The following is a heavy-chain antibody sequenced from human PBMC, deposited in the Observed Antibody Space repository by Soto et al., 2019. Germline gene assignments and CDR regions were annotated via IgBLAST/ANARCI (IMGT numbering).Heavy chain of an antibody. V-gene: IGHV2-5*02. CDR2: IFWDDDK. CDR3: ARIFDFWSGYYFSY. CDR1: GFSLSTSGVA. Sequence: QITLKESGPTLVKPTQTLTLTCTFSGFSLSTSGVAVGWIRQAPRKAPEWLAFIFWDDDKRYSPSLENRLTITKDTSKDQVVLTMTNMVPVDTATYYCARIFDFWSGYYFSYWGRGTLVTVSS. J-gene: IGHJ4*02. D-gene: IGHD3-3*01.